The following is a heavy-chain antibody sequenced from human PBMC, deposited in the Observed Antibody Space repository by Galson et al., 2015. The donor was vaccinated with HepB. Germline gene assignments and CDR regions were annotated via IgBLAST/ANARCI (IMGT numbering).Heavy chain of an antibody. CDR3: ARTLTPHYYDSSYLDY. Sequence: QVLLQESGPELVKHSEPMSLPCAIYGGPIRSRNRWSWVREPPGKGLEWIGEIYHSGSTNYNPSLKSRVTRSVDKSKNQFSLKLSSVTAADTAVYYCARTLTPHYYDSSYLDYWGQGTLVTVSP. J-gene: IGHJ4*02. CDR2: IYHSGST. V-gene: IGHV4-4*02. D-gene: IGHD3-22*01. CDR1: GGPIRSRNR.